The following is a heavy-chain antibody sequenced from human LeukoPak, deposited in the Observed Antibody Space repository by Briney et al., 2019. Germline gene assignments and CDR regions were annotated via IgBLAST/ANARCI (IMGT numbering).Heavy chain of an antibody. J-gene: IGHJ6*04. Sequence: SETLSLTCAVYGGSFSGYYWSWIRQPPGKGLEWIGEINHSGSTNYNPSLKSRVTISVDTSKNQFSLKLSSATAADTAVYYCARGRYPHYYGMDVWGKGTTVTVSS. D-gene: IGHD1-26*01. V-gene: IGHV4-34*01. CDR1: GGSFSGYY. CDR2: INHSGST. CDR3: ARGRYPHYYGMDV.